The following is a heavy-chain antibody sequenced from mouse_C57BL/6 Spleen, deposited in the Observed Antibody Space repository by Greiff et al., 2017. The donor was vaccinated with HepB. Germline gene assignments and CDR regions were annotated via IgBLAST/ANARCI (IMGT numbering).Heavy chain of an antibody. J-gene: IGHJ3*01. D-gene: IGHD2-5*01. CDR1: GYTFTSYW. Sequence: QVQLQQPGTELVKPGASVKLSCKASGYTFTSYWMHWVKQRPGQGLEWIGNINPSNGGTNYNEKFKSKATLTVDKSSSTAYMQLSSLTSEDAAVYDCARSGGYSKGSWFAYWGQGTLVTVSA. CDR2: INPSNGGT. V-gene: IGHV1-53*01. CDR3: ARSGGYSKGSWFAY.